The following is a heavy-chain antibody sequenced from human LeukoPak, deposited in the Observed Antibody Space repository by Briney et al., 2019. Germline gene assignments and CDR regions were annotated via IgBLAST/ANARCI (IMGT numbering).Heavy chain of an antibody. CDR1: GGSISSGGYY. CDR2: IYYSGST. CDR3: ARAIYDSSGYYYNPLDAFDI. Sequence: PSETLSLTCTVSGGSISSGGYYWSWIRQHPGKGLEWIGYIYYSGSTYYNPSLKSRVTISVDTSKNQFSLKLSSVTAADTAVYYCARAIYDSSGYYYNPLDAFDIWGQGTMVTVSP. J-gene: IGHJ3*02. D-gene: IGHD3-22*01. V-gene: IGHV4-31*03.